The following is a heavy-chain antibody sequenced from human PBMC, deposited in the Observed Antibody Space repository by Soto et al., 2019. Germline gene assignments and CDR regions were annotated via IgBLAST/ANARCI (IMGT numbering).Heavy chain of an antibody. D-gene: IGHD2-2*02. CDR2: INPNSGGT. Sequence: GASVKVSCKASGNTFTSYDINWVRQATGHGLEWMGWINPNSGGTNYAQKFQGRVTVTRDTPTSTAYMELSRLTSDDTAVYYCARSLTEGYCTITGCYTRPLYGMDVWGQGTTVTVSS. CDR3: ARSLTEGYCTITGCYTRPLYGMDV. V-gene: IGHV1-2*02. CDR1: GNTFTSYD. J-gene: IGHJ6*02.